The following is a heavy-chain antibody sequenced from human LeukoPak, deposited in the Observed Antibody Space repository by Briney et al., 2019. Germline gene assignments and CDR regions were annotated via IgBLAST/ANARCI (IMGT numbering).Heavy chain of an antibody. Sequence: AGGSLRLSCAASGFTFSSYSMNWVRQAPGKGLEWVSSISSSSSYIYYADSVKGRFTISRDNAKNSLYLQMNSLRAEDTAVYYCARQTYYDFWSGYYIGGTSYYFDYWGQGTLVTVSS. CDR1: GFTFSSYS. V-gene: IGHV3-21*01. CDR3: ARQTYYDFWSGYYIGGTSYYFDY. J-gene: IGHJ4*02. CDR2: ISSSSSYI. D-gene: IGHD3-3*01.